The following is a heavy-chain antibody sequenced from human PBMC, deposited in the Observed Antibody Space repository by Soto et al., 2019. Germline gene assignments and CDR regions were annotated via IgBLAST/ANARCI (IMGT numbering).Heavy chain of an antibody. V-gene: IGHV4-59*01. CDR3: ARDASHGYNRPGMDV. D-gene: IGHD5-12*01. CDR1: GGSISSYY. CDR2: IYYSGST. Sequence: PSETLSLTCTVSGGSISSYYWSWIRQPPGKGLEWIGYIYYSGSTNYNPSLKSRVTISVDTSKNQFSLKLSSVTAADTAVYYCARDASHGYNRPGMDVWGQGTTVTVSS. J-gene: IGHJ6*02.